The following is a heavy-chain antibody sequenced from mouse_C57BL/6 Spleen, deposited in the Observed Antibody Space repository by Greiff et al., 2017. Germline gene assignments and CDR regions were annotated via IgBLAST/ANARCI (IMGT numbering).Heavy chain of an antibody. D-gene: IGHD4-1*01. CDR2: ISDGGSYT. J-gene: IGHJ2*01. Sequence: EVQLVESGGGLVKPGGSLKLSCAASGFTFSSYAMSWVRQTPEKRLEWVATISDGGSYTYYPDNVKGRFTISRDNAKNNLYLQMSHLKSEDTAMYYCARVKLGHYFDYWGQGTTLTVSS. V-gene: IGHV5-4*01. CDR1: GFTFSSYA. CDR3: ARVKLGHYFDY.